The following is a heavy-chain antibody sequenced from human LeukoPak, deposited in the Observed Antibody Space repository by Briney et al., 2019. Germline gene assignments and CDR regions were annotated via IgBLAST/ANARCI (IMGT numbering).Heavy chain of an antibody. V-gene: IGHV1-69*13. CDR2: IIPIFGTA. CDR1: GYTFTGYY. Sequence: SVKVSCKASGYTFTGYYMHWVRQAPGQGLEWMGGIIPIFGTANYAQKFQGRVTITADESTSTAYMELSSLRSEDTAVYYCARPPYDHAEYFQHWGQGTLVTASS. D-gene: IGHD1-1*01. J-gene: IGHJ1*01. CDR3: ARPPYDHAEYFQH.